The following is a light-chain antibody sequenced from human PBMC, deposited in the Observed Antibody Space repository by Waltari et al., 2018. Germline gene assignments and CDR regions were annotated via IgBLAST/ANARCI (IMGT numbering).Light chain of an antibody. CDR1: SSDVGAYDS. CDR3: CSFGGGYPVV. J-gene: IGLJ3*02. CDR2: DVN. V-gene: IGLV2-11*01. Sequence: QSALTQPRSVSGSPGQSVTISCTGTSSDVGAYDSVSWYQQHPGKAPKFITSDVNKRPAGVPERLDGSKSGNTASLTISGRQAEDEADYYCCSFGGGYPVVFGGGTTLTVL.